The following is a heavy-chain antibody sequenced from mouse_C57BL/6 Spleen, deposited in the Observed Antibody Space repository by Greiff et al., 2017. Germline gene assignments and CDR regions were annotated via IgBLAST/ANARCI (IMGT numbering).Heavy chain of an antibody. V-gene: IGHV1-53*01. J-gene: IGHJ1*03. CDR2: INPSNGGT. CDR1: GYTFTSYW. D-gene: IGHD3-3*01. Sequence: QVQLQQPGTELVKPGASVKLSCKASGYTFTSYWMPWVKQRPGQGLEWIGNINPSNGGTNYNEKFKSKATLTVDKSSSPAYMQLSSLTSEDSAVYYCARSGTGQYWYFDVWGTGTTVTVSS. CDR3: ARSGTGQYWYFDV.